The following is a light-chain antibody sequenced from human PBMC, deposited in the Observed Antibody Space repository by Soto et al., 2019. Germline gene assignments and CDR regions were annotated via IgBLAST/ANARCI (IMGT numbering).Light chain of an antibody. CDR1: QSISTW. Sequence: DIQMTQYPSTLSASVGDRVTITCRASQSISTWLAWYQQKPGKAPKVLIYDASTLENGVPSRFSGSGSGTEFTLTITSLQPDDSATYYCQQYTTYWTFGLGTKVDIK. CDR2: DAS. CDR3: QQYTTYWT. V-gene: IGKV1-5*01. J-gene: IGKJ1*01.